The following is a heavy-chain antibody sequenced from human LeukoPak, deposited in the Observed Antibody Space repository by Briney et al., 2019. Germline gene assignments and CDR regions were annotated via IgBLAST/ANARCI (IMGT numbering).Heavy chain of an antibody. CDR2: IYYSGST. D-gene: IGHD1-1*01. CDR3: ARVGGGTISN. J-gene: IGHJ4*02. Sequence: SETLSLTCTVSGGSISSYYWSWIRQPPGKGLEWIGYIYYSGSTNYNPSLKSRVTISVDTSKNQFSLKLSSVTAADTAVYYCARVGGGTISNWGQGTLVTVSS. CDR1: GGSISSYY. V-gene: IGHV4-59*01.